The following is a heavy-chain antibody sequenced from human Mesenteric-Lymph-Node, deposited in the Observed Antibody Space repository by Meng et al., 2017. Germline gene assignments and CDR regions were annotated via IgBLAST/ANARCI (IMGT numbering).Heavy chain of an antibody. D-gene: IGHD3-22*01. CDR3: ARVELRGETRDSCGLDH. J-gene: IGHJ4*02. V-gene: IGHV4-34*01. CDR1: GGSFSGYY. CDR2: INHSGST. Sequence: SETLSLTCAVYGGSFSGYYWSWIRQPPGKGLEWIGEINHSGSTNYNPSLKSRVTISVDTSKNQFSLKLTSVTAADTAVYYCARVELRGETRDSCGLDHWGQGTLVTVSS.